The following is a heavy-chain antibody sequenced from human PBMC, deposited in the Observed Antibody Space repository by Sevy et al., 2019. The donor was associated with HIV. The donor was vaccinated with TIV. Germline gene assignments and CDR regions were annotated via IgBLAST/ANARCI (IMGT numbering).Heavy chain of an antibody. V-gene: IGHV3-30*18. J-gene: IGHJ3*02. CDR1: GFNFSSYG. CDR2: ISYDGSSK. D-gene: IGHD3-3*01. Sequence: GGSLRLSCAASGFNFSSYGMHWVRQAPGKGLEWVAVISYDGSSKYYGESVKGRFTISRDNSKNTLYLQISSVRAEDTAVYYCAKESGSYYDFWSGHDAFDIWGQGTMVTVSS. CDR3: AKESGSYYDFWSGHDAFDI.